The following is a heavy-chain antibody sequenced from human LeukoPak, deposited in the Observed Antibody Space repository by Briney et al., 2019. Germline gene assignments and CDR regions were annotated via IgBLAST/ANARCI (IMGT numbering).Heavy chain of an antibody. CDR2: INHSGCT. D-gene: IGHD5-18*01. V-gene: IGHV4-34*01. CDR1: GGSFSGYY. CDR3: VRHRRSGYSYGPFDP. J-gene: IGHJ5*02. Sequence: SETLSLTCVVYGGSFSGYYWSWIRQPPAKGLEWIGGINHSGCTNHNPPLTSRVTISVDTPKNQFSLKLSSVTAADTAVYYCVRHRRSGYSYGPFDPWGDGTLVTVSS.